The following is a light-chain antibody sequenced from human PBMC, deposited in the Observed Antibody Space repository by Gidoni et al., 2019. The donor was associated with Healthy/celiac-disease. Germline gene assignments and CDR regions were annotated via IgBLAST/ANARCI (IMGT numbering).Light chain of an antibody. J-gene: IGKJ4*01. CDR1: QCISNY. V-gene: IGKV1-33*01. CDR2: DAS. CDR3: QQYDNLPPLT. Sequence: DIQMTQSPSSLSASVGDRVTITCQASQCISNYLNWYQQKPGKAPKLLIYDASNLETGVPSRFSGSGSGTDFTFTISSLQPEDIATYYCQQYDNLPPLTFGGGTKVEIK.